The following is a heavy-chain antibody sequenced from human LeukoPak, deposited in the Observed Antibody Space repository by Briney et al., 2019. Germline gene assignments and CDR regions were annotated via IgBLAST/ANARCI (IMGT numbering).Heavy chain of an antibody. Sequence: PSETLSLTCTFSGGSISSYYWSWIRQPAGKGLEWIGRISSSGSTNYNPSLKSRVTISVDTSKNQFSLKLSSVTAADTAVYFCARGPYSYDSSGAFDIWGQGTMVTVSS. CDR1: GGSISSYY. CDR3: ARGPYSYDSSGAFDI. D-gene: IGHD3-22*01. J-gene: IGHJ3*02. CDR2: ISSSGST. V-gene: IGHV4-4*07.